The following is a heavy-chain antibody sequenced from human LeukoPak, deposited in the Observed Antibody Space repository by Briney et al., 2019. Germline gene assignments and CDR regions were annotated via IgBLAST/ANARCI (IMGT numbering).Heavy chain of an antibody. V-gene: IGHV4-59*08. Sequence: SETLSLTCTVSGGSISSYYWSWIRQPPGKGLEWIGYVFYSGNTNYSPSLNSRATISVDTSQNQFSLKLSSVTAADTAVYYCARQSSSSWPYFDYWGQGTLVTVSS. D-gene: IGHD6-13*01. CDR2: VFYSGNT. CDR1: GGSISSYY. CDR3: ARQSSSSWPYFDY. J-gene: IGHJ4*02.